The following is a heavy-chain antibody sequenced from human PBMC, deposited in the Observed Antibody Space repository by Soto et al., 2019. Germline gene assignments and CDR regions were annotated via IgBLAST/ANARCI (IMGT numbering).Heavy chain of an antibody. V-gene: IGHV3-33*01. J-gene: IGHJ6*02. CDR3: ARDRAARLPYYYYDMDV. Sequence: LRLSCAASGFTFSSYGMHWVRQAPGKGLEWVAVIWYDGSNRYYADSVKGRFTISRDNSKKALYLQMNSLRAEDRAVYYCARDRAARLPYYYYDMDVWGQGTRVTVSS. CDR2: IWYDGSNR. D-gene: IGHD6-6*01. CDR1: GFTFSSYG.